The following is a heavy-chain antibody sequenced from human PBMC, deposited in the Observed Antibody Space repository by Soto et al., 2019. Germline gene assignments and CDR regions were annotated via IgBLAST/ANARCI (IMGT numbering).Heavy chain of an antibody. J-gene: IGHJ4*02. D-gene: IGHD3-3*01. CDR1: GGSISNYY. CDR3: ARGHYDFWSGYFATIDY. V-gene: IGHV4-59*08. Sequence: QVQLQESGPGLVKPSETLSLTCTVSGGSISNYYWSWIRQPPGKGLEWIGYIHYSGSTKYNPSLESRVAISADTSKNQFSLKLSSVTAADTAMYYCARGHYDFWSGYFATIDYWGQGTLVTVS. CDR2: IHYSGST.